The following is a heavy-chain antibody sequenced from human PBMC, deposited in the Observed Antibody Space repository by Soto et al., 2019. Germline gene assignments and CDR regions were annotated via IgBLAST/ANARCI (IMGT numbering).Heavy chain of an antibody. D-gene: IGHD6-13*01. V-gene: IGHV1-18*01. Sequence: ASVKVSCKASGYTFTNFGISWVRQAPGQGLEWMGWISAYNGNTNYAQNFQGRVTMTTNTSTSTAYMELRSLRSEDTAVYYCAREVGSRIDYWGQGTLVTVSS. CDR3: AREVGSRIDY. CDR2: ISAYNGNT. J-gene: IGHJ4*02. CDR1: GYTFTNFG.